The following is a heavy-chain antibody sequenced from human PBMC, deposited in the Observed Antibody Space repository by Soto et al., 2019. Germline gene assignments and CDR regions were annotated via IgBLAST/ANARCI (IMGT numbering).Heavy chain of an antibody. D-gene: IGHD6-13*01. CDR3: ARDRIAAAGTQPHFDY. Sequence: GSLRLSCAAYGLTFSSYSMNWVRQAPGKGLEWVSYTSSSSSTIYYADSVKGRFTISRDNAKNSLYLQMNSLRDEDTAVYYCARDRIAAAGTQPHFDYWGQGTLVTVSS. CDR1: GLTFSSYS. J-gene: IGHJ4*02. V-gene: IGHV3-48*02. CDR2: TSSSSSTI.